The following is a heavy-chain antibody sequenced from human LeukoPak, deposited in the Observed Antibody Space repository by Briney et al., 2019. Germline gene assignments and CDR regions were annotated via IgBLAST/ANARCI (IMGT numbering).Heavy chain of an antibody. J-gene: IGHJ4*02. Sequence: ASVKVSCKASGYTFTSYYMHWVRQAPGQGLEWMGIINPSGGSTSYAQKFQGRVTMTRDTSTSTVYMELSSLRSEDTAVYYCARGYCTNGVCYPSGDYWGQGTLVTVSS. V-gene: IGHV1-46*01. D-gene: IGHD2-8*01. CDR1: GYTFTSYY. CDR3: ARGYCTNGVCYPSGDY. CDR2: INPSGGST.